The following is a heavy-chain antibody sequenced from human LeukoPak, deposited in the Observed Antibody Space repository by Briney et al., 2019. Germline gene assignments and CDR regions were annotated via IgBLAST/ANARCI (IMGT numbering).Heavy chain of an antibody. CDR2: ISSSGSTI. V-gene: IGHV3-48*03. CDR1: GFTFSSYE. J-gene: IGHJ4*02. Sequence: PGGPLRLSCAASGFTFSSYEMNGVRQAPGKGLEGVSYISSSGSTIYYADSVKGRFTISRDNAKNSLYLQMNSLRAEDTAVYYCARDWYDYVWGSYRAVDYWGQGTLVTVSS. CDR3: ARDWYDYVWGSYRAVDY. D-gene: IGHD3-16*02.